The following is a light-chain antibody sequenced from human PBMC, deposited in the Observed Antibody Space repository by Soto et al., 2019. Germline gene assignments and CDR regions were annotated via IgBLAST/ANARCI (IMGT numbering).Light chain of an antibody. V-gene: IGKV3-20*01. J-gene: IGKJ1*01. CDR1: QSGSSSY. CDR2: GAS. CDR3: QQYGSSPQT. Sequence: EIVLTQSPGTLSLSPGERATLSCRASQSGSSSYLAWYQQKPGQAPRLLIYGASSRATGIPDRFSGSGSGTDFTLTISRLEPEDFAVYYWQQYGSSPQTFGQGTKVEIK.